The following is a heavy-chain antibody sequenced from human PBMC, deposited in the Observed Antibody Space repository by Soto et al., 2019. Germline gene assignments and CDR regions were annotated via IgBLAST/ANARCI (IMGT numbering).Heavy chain of an antibody. CDR2: ISSNGGST. CDR3: ATARLADAFDI. Sequence: EVQLVESGGGLVQPGGSLRLSCAASGFTFSSYAMHWVRQAPGKGLEYVSAISSNGGSTYYANSVKGRFTISRDNSKNTLYLQMGSLRAEDMAVYYCATARLADAFDIWGQGTMVTVSS. J-gene: IGHJ3*02. CDR1: GFTFSSYA. V-gene: IGHV3-64*01. D-gene: IGHD6-19*01.